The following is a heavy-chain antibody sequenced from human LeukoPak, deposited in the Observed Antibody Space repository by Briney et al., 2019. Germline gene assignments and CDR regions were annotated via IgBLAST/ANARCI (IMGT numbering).Heavy chain of an antibody. CDR2: IHPNDAST. V-gene: IGHV5-51*01. Sequence: GESLKISCKASGYSFASYWIGWVRQTSGKGLEWMAIIHPNDASTIYSPSFQGQVTISADKSISTAYLQWSSLKASDTAMYYCARREMATTYTFDYWGQGTLVTVSS. D-gene: IGHD5-24*01. CDR1: GYSFASYW. J-gene: IGHJ4*02. CDR3: ARREMATTYTFDY.